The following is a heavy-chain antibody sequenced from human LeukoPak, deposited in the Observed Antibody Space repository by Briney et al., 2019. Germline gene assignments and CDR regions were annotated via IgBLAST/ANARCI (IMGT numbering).Heavy chain of an antibody. V-gene: IGHV4-39*01. CDR1: GGSISSSTYS. CDR2: IHYDGNT. CDR3: ARHSLNNYGSYY. J-gene: IGHJ4*02. Sequence: SETLSPTCTVSGGSISSSTYSWTWIRQPPGKGLEWIGSIHYDGNTYYKPSLKSRVTISVDTSKIQFSLRLSSATAADMATYYCARHSLNNYGSYYWGQGTLVTVSS. D-gene: IGHD5-24*01.